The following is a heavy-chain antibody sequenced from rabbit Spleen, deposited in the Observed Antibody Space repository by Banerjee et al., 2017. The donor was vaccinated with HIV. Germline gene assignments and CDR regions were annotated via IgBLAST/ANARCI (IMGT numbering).Heavy chain of an antibody. V-gene: IGHV1S43*01. Sequence: QEQLEESGGDLVKPGASLTLTCTASGVSFSSNHYMSWVRQAPGKGLEWIGYFDPVFGSTYYASWVNGQFTISSHNAQNTLYLQLSSLTAADTATYFCATYVDYDGDFNLWGQGTLVTVS. CDR3: ATYVDYDGDFNL. J-gene: IGHJ4*01. CDR2: FDPVFGST. D-gene: IGHD2-1*01. CDR1: GVSFSSNHY.